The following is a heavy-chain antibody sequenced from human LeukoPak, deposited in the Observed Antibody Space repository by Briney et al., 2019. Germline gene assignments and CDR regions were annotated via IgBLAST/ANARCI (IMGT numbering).Heavy chain of an antibody. Sequence: SETLSLTCTVSDYSISSGYYWGWIRQPPGKGLEWIGSIYYSGSTYYNPSLKSRVTISVDTSKNQFSLKLSSVTAADTAVYYCARGRPLTYYYDSSGYPPDYWGQGTLVTVSS. D-gene: IGHD3-22*01. J-gene: IGHJ4*02. CDR3: ARGRPLTYYYDSSGYPPDY. V-gene: IGHV4-38-2*02. CDR1: DYSISSGYY. CDR2: IYYSGST.